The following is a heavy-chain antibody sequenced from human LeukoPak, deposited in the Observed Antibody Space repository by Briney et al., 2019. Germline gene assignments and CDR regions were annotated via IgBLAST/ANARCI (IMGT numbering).Heavy chain of an antibody. Sequence: ASVKVSCKASGYTFTSYAMHWVRQAPGQGLEWMGIINPSGGSTSYAQKFQGRVTMTRDTSTSTVYMELSSLRSEDTAVYYCASDLLSRDYYYYGMDVWGQGTTVTVSS. CDR3: ASDLLSRDYYYYGMDV. D-gene: IGHD1-26*01. J-gene: IGHJ6*02. CDR1: GYTFTSYA. V-gene: IGHV1-46*01. CDR2: INPSGGST.